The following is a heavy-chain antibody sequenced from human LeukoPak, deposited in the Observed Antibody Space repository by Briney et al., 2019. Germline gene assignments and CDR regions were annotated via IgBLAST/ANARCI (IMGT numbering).Heavy chain of an antibody. CDR3: ARGCHYYYDSSGYYGFDP. J-gene: IGHJ5*02. CDR2: INHSGST. CDR1: GGSFSGYY. V-gene: IGHV4-34*01. Sequence: SETLSLTCAVYGGSFSGYYWSWIRQPAGKGLEWIGEINHSGSTNYNPSLKSRVTISVDTSKNQFSLKLSSVTAADTAVYYCARGCHYYYDSSGYYGFDPWGQGTLVTVSS. D-gene: IGHD3-22*01.